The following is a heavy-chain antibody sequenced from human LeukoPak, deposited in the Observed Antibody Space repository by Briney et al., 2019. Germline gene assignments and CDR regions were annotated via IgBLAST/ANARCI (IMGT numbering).Heavy chain of an antibody. CDR2: INPGDGSTT. Sequence: GGSLRLSCVASVFTFSNHWMNWVRQAPGKGLMWVSHINPGDGSTTDYADSVKGRFTVSRDNAKNTLYLQMSSLKDEDTAVYYCVRDGVDTIPFDLWGQGTLVTVSS. V-gene: IGHV3-74*01. D-gene: IGHD3-3*01. CDR3: VRDGVDTIPFDL. J-gene: IGHJ4*01. CDR1: VFTFSNHW.